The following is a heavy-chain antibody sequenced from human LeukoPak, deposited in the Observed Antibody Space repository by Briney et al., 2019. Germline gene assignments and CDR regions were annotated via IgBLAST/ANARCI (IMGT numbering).Heavy chain of an antibody. CDR2: IKQDGSER. J-gene: IGHJ4*02. CDR3: ARDNWPLIDS. CDR1: GFTISSYW. V-gene: IGHV3-7*01. D-gene: IGHD1-20*01. Sequence: GGSLRLSCAASGFTISSYWMSWVRQAPGKGLEWVANIKQDGSERYYVDSVKGRFTISRDNAKNSLYLQMNSLRAEDTAVYYCARDNWPLIDSWGQGTLVTVSP.